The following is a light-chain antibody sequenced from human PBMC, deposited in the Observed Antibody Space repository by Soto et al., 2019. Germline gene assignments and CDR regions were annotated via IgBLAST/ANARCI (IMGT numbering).Light chain of an antibody. CDR1: NIGSKS. CDR3: QVCDSSSDHVV. Sequence: SYELTQPPSVSVAPGQTARITCGGNNIGSKSVHWYQQKPGQAPVLVVYDDSDRPSGIPERFSGSNSGNTATLTISRGEAGDEADYYCQVCDSSSDHVVFGGGTKLTVL. J-gene: IGLJ2*01. V-gene: IGLV3-21*02. CDR2: DDS.